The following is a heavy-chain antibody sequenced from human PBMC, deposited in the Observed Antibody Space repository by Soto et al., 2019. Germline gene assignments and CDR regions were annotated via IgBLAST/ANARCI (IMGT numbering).Heavy chain of an antibody. V-gene: IGHV4-31*03. D-gene: IGHD5-12*01. Sequence: QVQLQESGPGLVKPSQTLSLTCTVSGGSISRSGYYWSWIRQHPGKGLEWIGYIYFSGSTYYNPSLKSRVTISVDTSKNQFSLNLNSVTAADTAVYYCAGIVATNFDHWGQGTLVTVSS. J-gene: IGHJ4*02. CDR3: AGIVATNFDH. CDR2: IYFSGST. CDR1: GGSISRSGYY.